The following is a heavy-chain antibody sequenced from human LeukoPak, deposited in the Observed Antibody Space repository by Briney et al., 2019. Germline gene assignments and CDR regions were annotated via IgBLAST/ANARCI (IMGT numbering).Heavy chain of an antibody. CDR1: GFTFSGSA. D-gene: IGHD6-19*01. J-gene: IGHJ4*02. CDR3: ARQRGYSSGGGLDY. CDR2: IRSKANSYAT. Sequence: GGSLRLSCAASGFTFSGSAMHWVRQASGKGLEWVGRIRSKANSYATAYAASVKGRFTISRDDSKNTAYLQMNSLRAEDTAVYYCARQRGYSSGGGLDYWGQGTLVTVSS. V-gene: IGHV3-73*01.